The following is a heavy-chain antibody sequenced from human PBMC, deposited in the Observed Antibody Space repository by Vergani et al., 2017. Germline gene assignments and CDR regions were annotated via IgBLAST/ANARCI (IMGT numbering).Heavy chain of an antibody. CDR2: IWYDGSNK. CDR1: GYTFSSHG. J-gene: IGHJ5*01. CDR3: ARWGNEKRLDS. Sequence: QVHLVESEGGVVQPGRSLTLSCVASGYTFSSHGMHWVRQGPGKGLEWVAVIWYDGSNKYYGDSVKGRFTISRDNSKNTLYLQMNSLRVEDTAVYYCARWGNEKRLDSWGQGTLVTVSS. D-gene: IGHD1-1*01. V-gene: IGHV3-33*01.